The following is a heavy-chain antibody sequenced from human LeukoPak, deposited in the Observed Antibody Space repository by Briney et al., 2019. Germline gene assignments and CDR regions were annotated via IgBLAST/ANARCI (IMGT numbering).Heavy chain of an antibody. V-gene: IGHV1-2*04. D-gene: IGHD3-3*01. CDR3: ARGGIVFTVVGITIFGVVPPDGMDV. CDR1: GYTFTCYY. CDR2: INPNSGGT. Sequence: ASVKVSCKASGYTFTCYYMHWVRQAPGQGLEWMGWINPNSGGTNYAQKFQGWVTMTRDTSISTAYMELSRLRSDDTAVYYCARGGIVFTVVGITIFGVVPPDGMDVWGQGTTVTVSS. J-gene: IGHJ6*02.